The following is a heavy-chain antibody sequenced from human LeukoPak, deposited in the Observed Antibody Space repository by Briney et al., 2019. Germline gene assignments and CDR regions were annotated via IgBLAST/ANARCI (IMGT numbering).Heavy chain of an antibody. D-gene: IGHD2-15*01. J-gene: IGHJ4*02. CDR3: ARHERVVVAATYPDY. CDR2: IDPSDSYT. CDR1: GYSFISYW. Sequence: GESLKISCKGSGYSFISYWISWVRQMPGKGLERMGRIDPSDSYTNYSPSFQGHVTISADKSISTAYLQWSSLKASDTAMYYCARHERVVVAATYPDYWGQGTLVTVSS. V-gene: IGHV5-10-1*01.